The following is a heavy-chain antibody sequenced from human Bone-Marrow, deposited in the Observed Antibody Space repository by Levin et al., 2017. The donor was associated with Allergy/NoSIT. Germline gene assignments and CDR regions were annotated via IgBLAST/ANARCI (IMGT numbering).Heavy chain of an antibody. CDR2: SRNKVNSYTT. J-gene: IGHJ4*02. V-gene: IGHV3-72*01. CDR1: GFTLSDHY. Sequence: PGGSLRLSCSASGFTLSDHYMDWVRQAPGKGLEWVGRSRNKVNSYTTEYAASVKGRFTISRDDSQNSMYLQMNSLKTEDTAVYYCARSDTSGYLSNSWGQGTLVTVSS. CDR3: ARSDTSGYLSNS. D-gene: IGHD3-22*01.